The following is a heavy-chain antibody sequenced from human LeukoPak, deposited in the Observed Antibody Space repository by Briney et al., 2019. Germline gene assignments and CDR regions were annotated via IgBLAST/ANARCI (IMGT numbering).Heavy chain of an antibody. CDR2: MNPNSGNT. J-gene: IGHJ2*01. CDR3: ARFGDPFWNFDL. V-gene: IGHV1-8*01. Sequence: ASVKVSCEASGDTFITDDINWVRQAPGQGVGWMGWMNPNSGNTGYAQKFQGRVTMTRNISISTAYMELSSLRSEDTAVYFCARFGDPFWNFDLWGRGTLITVSS. D-gene: IGHD3-16*01. CDR1: GDTFITDD.